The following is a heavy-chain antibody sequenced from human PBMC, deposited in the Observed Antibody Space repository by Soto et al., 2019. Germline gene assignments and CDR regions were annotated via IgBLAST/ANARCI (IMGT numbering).Heavy chain of an antibody. V-gene: IGHV3-66*01. CDR3: AXXIFDWSPDAFDI. CDR1: GFTFSSYS. D-gene: IGHD3-9*01. Sequence: PGGSLRLSCAASGFTFSSYSMNWVRQAPGKGLEWVSVIYSGGSTYYADSVKGRFTISRDNSKNTLYLQMNSLRAEDTAVYYCAXXIFDWSPDAFDIWGQGTMVTVSS. J-gene: IGHJ3*02. CDR2: IYSGGST.